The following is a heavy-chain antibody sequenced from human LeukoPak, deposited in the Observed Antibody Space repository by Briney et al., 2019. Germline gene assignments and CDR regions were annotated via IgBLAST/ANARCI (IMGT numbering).Heavy chain of an antibody. CDR1: GGSISSSSYY. V-gene: IGHV4-39*07. J-gene: IGHJ4*02. D-gene: IGHD6-13*01. CDR3: ARDLGQQLVEGDY. CDR2: IYYSGST. Sequence: SETLSLTCTVSGGSISSSSYYWGWIRQPPGKGLEWIGSIYYSGSTYYNPSLKSRVTISVDTSKNQFSLKLSSVTAADTAVYYCARDLGQQLVEGDYWGQGTLVTVSS.